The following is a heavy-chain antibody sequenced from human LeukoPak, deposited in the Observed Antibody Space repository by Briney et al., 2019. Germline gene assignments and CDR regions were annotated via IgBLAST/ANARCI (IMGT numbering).Heavy chain of an antibody. V-gene: IGHV4-4*07. J-gene: IGHJ4*02. CDR1: GGSISSYY. D-gene: IGHD3-10*01. CDR2: IYTSGST. CDR3: ASQGLYYGSARFDY. Sequence: SETLSLTCTVSGGSISSYYWSWIRQPAGKGLEWIGRIYTSGSTNYNPSLKSRVTMSVDTSKNQFSLKLSSVTAADTAVYYCASQGLYYGSARFDYWGQGTLVTVSS.